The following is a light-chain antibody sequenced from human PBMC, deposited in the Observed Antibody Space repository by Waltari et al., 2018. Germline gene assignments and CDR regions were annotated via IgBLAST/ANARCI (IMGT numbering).Light chain of an antibody. J-gene: IGKJ1*01. CDR1: QSIVVW. V-gene: IGKV1-5*03. Sequence: DIQVTQSPSTLSASVGDRVTITCRASQSIVVWLAWYQQKPGKAPRLLIYKASYLESGVPSRFSGSGSGTEFTLTISSLQADDFATYYCLQYNSYPWTFGQGTKMEIK. CDR3: LQYNSYPWT. CDR2: KAS.